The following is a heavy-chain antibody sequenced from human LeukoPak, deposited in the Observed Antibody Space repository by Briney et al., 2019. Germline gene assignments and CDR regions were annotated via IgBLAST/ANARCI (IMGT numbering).Heavy chain of an antibody. Sequence: PSETLSLTCAVYGGSFSGYYWSWIRQPPGKGLEWIGEINHSGSTNYNPSLKSQVTISVDTSKNQFSLKLSSVTAADTAVYYCARRHGGYFDWFYYGMDVWGQGTTVTVSS. CDR1: GGSFSGYY. CDR2: INHSGST. CDR3: ARRHGGYFDWFYYGMDV. V-gene: IGHV4-34*01. J-gene: IGHJ6*02. D-gene: IGHD3-9*01.